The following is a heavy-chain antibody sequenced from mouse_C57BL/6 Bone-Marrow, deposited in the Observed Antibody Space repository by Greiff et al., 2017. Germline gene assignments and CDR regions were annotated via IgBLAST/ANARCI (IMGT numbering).Heavy chain of an antibody. Sequence: EVQLQQSGPGMVKPSQSLSLTCTVTGYSITSGYDRHWIRHFPGNKLEWMGYISYSGSTNYNPSLKSRTSITHDTSKNHFFLKLNSVSTEDTATXYCARETYYSSYYAMDYWGQGTSVTVSS. CDR2: ISYSGST. J-gene: IGHJ4*01. CDR1: GYSITSGYD. CDR3: ARETYYSSYYAMDY. V-gene: IGHV3-1*01. D-gene: IGHD2-5*01.